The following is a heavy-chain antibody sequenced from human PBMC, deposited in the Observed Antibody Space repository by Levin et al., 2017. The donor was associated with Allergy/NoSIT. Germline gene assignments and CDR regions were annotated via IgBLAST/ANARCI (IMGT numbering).Heavy chain of an antibody. CDR1: GGSFSGYY. V-gene: IGHV4-34*01. J-gene: IGHJ4*02. CDR2: INHSGST. D-gene: IGHD5-18*01. Sequence: SETLSLTCAVYGGSFSGYYWSWIRQPPGKGLEWIGEINHSGSTNYNPSLKSRVTISVDTSKNQFSLKLSSVTAADTAVYYCARGRGYSYVKDFDYWGQGTLVTVSS. CDR3: ARGRGYSYVKDFDY.